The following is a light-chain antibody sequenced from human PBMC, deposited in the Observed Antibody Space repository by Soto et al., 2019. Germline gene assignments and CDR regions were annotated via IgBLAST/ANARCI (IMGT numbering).Light chain of an antibody. CDR1: QSVSSN. CDR3: QQYNNWPPWT. J-gene: IGKJ2*02. V-gene: IGKV3-15*01. Sequence: EIVMTQSPATLSVSPGERATLSCRASQSVSSNLAWYQQKPGQAPRLLIYGASTRAPGIPARFSGSGSGTEFTLTISSLKSEDFAVYYCQQYNNWPPWTFGQGTKLEIK. CDR2: GAS.